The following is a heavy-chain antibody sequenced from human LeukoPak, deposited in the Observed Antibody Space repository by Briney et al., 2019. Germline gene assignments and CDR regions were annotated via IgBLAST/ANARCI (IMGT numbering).Heavy chain of an antibody. CDR1: RGSISSHH. V-gene: IGHV4-59*11. J-gene: IGHJ4*02. Sequence: SETLSLTCAVSRGSISSHHWSWIRQPPGKELEWIGHIYYRGTTTYNYSLKSRVTISVDTSKSQFSLEMTSATAADTAVYYCARDGRRASGLDAWGPGILVTVSS. CDR3: ARDGRRASGLDA. D-gene: IGHD3/OR15-3a*01. CDR2: IYYRGTT.